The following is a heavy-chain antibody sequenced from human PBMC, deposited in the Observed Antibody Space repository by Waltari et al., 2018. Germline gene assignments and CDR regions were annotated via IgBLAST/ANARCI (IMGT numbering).Heavy chain of an antibody. CDR1: GFIFADYA. Sequence: EVQLVESGGGLVQPGRSLRLACTASGFIFADYAMSWFRQAPGSGLECVGFIRSKAYGGTPAYAASVGGRVTIGRDEAKGTAYQQRSSLRTEETALYYCARDGLTVGYGSWFDPWGQGTLVTVTS. V-gene: IGHV3-49*03. D-gene: IGHD4-17*01. CDR3: ARDGLTVGYGSWFDP. J-gene: IGHJ5*02. CDR2: IRSKAYGGTP.